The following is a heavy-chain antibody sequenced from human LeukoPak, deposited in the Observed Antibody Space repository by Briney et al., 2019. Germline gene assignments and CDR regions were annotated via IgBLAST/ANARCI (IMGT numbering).Heavy chain of an antibody. Sequence: ASVKVSCKASGYTFSSYGISWVRQAPGQGLEWMGRISTDNGNTNYAQNLQGRVTMTRDTSTSTVYMELSSLRSEDTAVYYCARGDPSDYWGQGTLVTVSS. CDR1: GYTFSSYG. CDR2: ISTDNGNT. J-gene: IGHJ4*02. V-gene: IGHV1-18*01. CDR3: ARGDPSDY.